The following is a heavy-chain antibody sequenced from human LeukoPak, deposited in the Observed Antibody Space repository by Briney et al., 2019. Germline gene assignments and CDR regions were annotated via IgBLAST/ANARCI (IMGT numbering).Heavy chain of an antibody. Sequence: ETLSLTCAVYGGSFSAYYWSWVRQAPGKGLEWVSAISSSGGTTYYADSVKGRFTISRDNSKNTLYLQMNSLRAEDTAVYYCAKDIDYGDYVVSWGQGTLVTVSS. J-gene: IGHJ4*02. CDR1: GGSFSAYY. D-gene: IGHD4-17*01. CDR2: ISSSGGTT. CDR3: AKDIDYGDYVVS. V-gene: IGHV3-23*01.